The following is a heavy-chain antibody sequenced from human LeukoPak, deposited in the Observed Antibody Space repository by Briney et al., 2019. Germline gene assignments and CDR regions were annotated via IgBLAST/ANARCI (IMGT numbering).Heavy chain of an antibody. CDR1: GYTFTSYG. CDR3: ARNENYGGNWFDP. CDR2: ISAYNGNT. J-gene: IGHJ5*02. V-gene: IGHV1-18*01. Sequence: ASVKVSCKASGYTFTSYGISWVQQAPGQWLEWRVWISAYNGNTNYAQKLQGRVTMTTDTSTSTAYMELRSLRSDDTAVYYCARNENYGGNWFDPWGQGTLVTVSS. D-gene: IGHD4-23*01.